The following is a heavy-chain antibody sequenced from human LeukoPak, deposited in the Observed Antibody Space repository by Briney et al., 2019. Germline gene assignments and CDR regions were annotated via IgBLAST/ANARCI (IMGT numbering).Heavy chain of an antibody. CDR1: GFTFTSYW. CDR2: INIDGSIK. Sequence: PGGSLRLSCEASGFTFTSYWMHWVRQSPGKGLVWVSRINIDGSIKTYADYVKGQYTISRDNGKNTVYVQMNSLRAEDTGVYYCAKWGSRGYYYGLDVWGQGTTVTVSS. J-gene: IGHJ6*02. D-gene: IGHD3-16*01. CDR3: AKWGSRGYYYGLDV. V-gene: IGHV3-74*01.